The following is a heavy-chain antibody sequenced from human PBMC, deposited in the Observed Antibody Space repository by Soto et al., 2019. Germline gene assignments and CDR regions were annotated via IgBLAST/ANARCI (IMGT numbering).Heavy chain of an antibody. D-gene: IGHD1-26*01. Sequence: GESLKISCKGSGYSFTSYWISWVRQMPGKGLEWMGRIDPSDSYTNYSPSFQGHVTISADKSISTAYLQWSSLKASDTAMYYCARLYSGSYSSLYYFDYWGQGTLVTVSS. CDR1: GYSFTSYW. V-gene: IGHV5-10-1*01. CDR3: ARLYSGSYSSLYYFDY. J-gene: IGHJ4*02. CDR2: IDPSDSYT.